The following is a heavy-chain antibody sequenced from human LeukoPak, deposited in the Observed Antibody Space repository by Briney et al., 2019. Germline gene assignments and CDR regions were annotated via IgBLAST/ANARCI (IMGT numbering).Heavy chain of an antibody. D-gene: IGHD3-22*01. V-gene: IGHV1-18*01. CDR3: ARDRYYYDSSGYYCGDY. CDR1: GYTFTSYG. CDR2: ISAYNGNT. Sequence: ASVKVSCKASGYTFTSYGISWVRQAPGQGLEWMGWISAYNGNTNYAQKLQGRVTMTTDTSTSTAYMELRSLRSDDTAVYYCARDRYYYDSSGYYCGDYWGQGTLVTVSS. J-gene: IGHJ4*02.